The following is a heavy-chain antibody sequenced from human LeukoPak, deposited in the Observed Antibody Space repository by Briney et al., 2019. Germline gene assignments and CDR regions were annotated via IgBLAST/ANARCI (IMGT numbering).Heavy chain of an antibody. CDR2: IYPGDSDT. V-gene: IGHV5-51*01. Sequence: ASVKVSCKASGYTFTSYWIGWVRQMPGKGLEWMGIIYPGDSDTRYSPSFQGQVTISADKSISTAYLQWSSLKASDTAMYYCARRFTSGYYSGAFDIWGQGTMVTVSS. D-gene: IGHD3-22*01. CDR1: GYTFTSYW. J-gene: IGHJ3*02. CDR3: ARRFTSGYYSGAFDI.